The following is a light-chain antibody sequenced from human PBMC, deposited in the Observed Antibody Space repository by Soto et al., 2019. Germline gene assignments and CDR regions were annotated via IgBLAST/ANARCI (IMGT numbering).Light chain of an antibody. Sequence: QSVLTQPRSVSGSPGQSVTISCTGTSSDVGGYNYVSWYQQHPGKAPKVMIYDVSERPSGVPDRFSGSKSGNTASLTISGLQAEDGADYYCCSYAGSPRYVLGTGTKVTVL. CDR2: DVS. V-gene: IGLV2-11*01. J-gene: IGLJ1*01. CDR3: CSYAGSPRYV. CDR1: SSDVGGYNY.